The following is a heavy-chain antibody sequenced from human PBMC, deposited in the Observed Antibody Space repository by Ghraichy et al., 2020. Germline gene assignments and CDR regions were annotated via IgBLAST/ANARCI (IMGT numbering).Heavy chain of an antibody. J-gene: IGHJ3*01. Sequence: ASVKVSCKASGYTFTAYYMHWVRQAPGQGLEWMGSINPNRGDTKYAQKFQGRVTMTRDPSISTTYMELSSLRSDDSAVFYCARGAYEYVWGSYRYSADAFDAWGQGTMVTVSS. D-gene: IGHD3-16*02. CDR2: INPNRGDT. CDR3: ARGAYEYVWGSYRYSADAFDA. CDR1: GYTFTAYY. V-gene: IGHV1-2*02.